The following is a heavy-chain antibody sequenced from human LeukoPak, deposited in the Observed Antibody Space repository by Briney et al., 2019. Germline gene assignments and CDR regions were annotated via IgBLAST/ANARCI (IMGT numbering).Heavy chain of an antibody. J-gene: IGHJ5*02. CDR3: ARGIRNNWNYWFDP. CDR2: IYYSGST. D-gene: IGHD1-1*01. Sequence: SETLSLTCTVSGGSISSSSYYWGWIRQPPGKGLEWIGSIYYSGSTYYNPSPKSRVTISVDTSKNQFSLKLISVTAADTAVYYCARGIRNNWNYWFDPWGQGTLVTVSS. CDR1: GGSISSSSYY. V-gene: IGHV4-39*07.